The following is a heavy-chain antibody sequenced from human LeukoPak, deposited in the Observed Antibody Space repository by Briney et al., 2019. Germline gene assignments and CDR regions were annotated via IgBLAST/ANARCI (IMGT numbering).Heavy chain of an antibody. CDR2: IYPKNGGT. V-gene: IGHV1-2*02. J-gene: IGHJ4*02. CDR3: IRETLTYGNFEY. D-gene: IGHD3-10*01. Sequence: ASVKVSCKASGYTFRDYYMQWVRQAPGQGLEWMGWIYPKNGGTIYAQKFQGRVTMTGDTSISTAYMELSSLTSDDTAVYYCIRETLTYGNFEYWGQGTLVTVSS. CDR1: GYTFRDYY.